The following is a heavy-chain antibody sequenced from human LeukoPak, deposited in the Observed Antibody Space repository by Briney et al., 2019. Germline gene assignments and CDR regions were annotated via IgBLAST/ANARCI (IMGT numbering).Heavy chain of an antibody. CDR1: GCIFGNYA. J-gene: IGHJ4*02. D-gene: IGHD3-9*01. Sequence: GASLRLSCAASGCIFGNYAMYWVRQAPGKGLEWVSAISGRSNNTYYADSVKGRFTISRDSSKNTLYLQMNSLRADDTAVYYCAKWGDYDVLTGYYVSDFWGQGTLVTVSS. CDR3: AKWGDYDVLTGYYVSDF. CDR2: ISGRSNNT. V-gene: IGHV3-23*01.